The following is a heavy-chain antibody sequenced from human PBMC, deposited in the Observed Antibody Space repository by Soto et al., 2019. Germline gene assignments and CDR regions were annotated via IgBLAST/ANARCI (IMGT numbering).Heavy chain of an antibody. J-gene: IGHJ4*02. Sequence: SVKVSCKASGGTFRSYSISWVLQAPGQGLEWMGGIIPIFGTANYAQKFQGRVTITADKSTSTAYMELSSLRSEDTAVYYCALAYCGGDCYSPPFDYWGQGTLVTVSS. V-gene: IGHV1-69*06. D-gene: IGHD2-21*02. CDR3: ALAYCGGDCYSPPFDY. CDR2: IIPIFGTA. CDR1: GGTFRSYS.